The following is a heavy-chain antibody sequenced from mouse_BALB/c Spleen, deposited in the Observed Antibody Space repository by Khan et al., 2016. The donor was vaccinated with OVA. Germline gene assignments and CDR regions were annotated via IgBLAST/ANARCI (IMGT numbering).Heavy chain of an antibody. CDR3: TSGGPYVGKYGAWFAK. J-gene: IGHJ3*01. D-gene: IGHD2-1*01. V-gene: IGHV1-4*01. Sequence: QVQLQQSGAELARPGASVKMSCKASGYTFTSYTMHWVKQRPGQGLEWIGYINPSNDYTNYNQKFKNKATLTAYKSSSTAYMHLSSLTSENPAVYYCTSGGPYVGKYGAWFAKWDQRTMVTVS. CDR1: GYTFTSYT. CDR2: INPSNDYT.